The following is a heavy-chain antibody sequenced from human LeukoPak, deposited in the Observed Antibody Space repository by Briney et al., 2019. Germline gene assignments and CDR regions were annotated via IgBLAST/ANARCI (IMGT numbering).Heavy chain of an antibody. D-gene: IGHD3-9*01. CDR1: GFTFSDYY. CDR2: IYYSGST. V-gene: IGHV4-59*01. CDR3: ARVTGYTIEDYFDY. J-gene: IGHJ4*02. Sequence: PGGSLRLSCAASGFTFSDYYMSWIRQPPGKGLEWIGYIYYSGSTNCNPSLESRVTISVDTSKNQFSLKLRSVTAADTAVYYCARVTGYTIEDYFDYWGQGTLVTVSS.